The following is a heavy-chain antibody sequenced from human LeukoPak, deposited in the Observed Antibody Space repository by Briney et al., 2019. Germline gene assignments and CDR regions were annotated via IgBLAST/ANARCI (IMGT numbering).Heavy chain of an antibody. CDR3: ARDCSTTSCSTIFDS. Sequence: GGSLRLSCAASGFSFDDYAMSWVRQPPGKGLEWVSVINWNGGSTGYADSVKGRFTISRDNAKNSLHLQMNSLRAEDTALYYCARDCSTTSCSTIFDSWGQGTLVTVSS. CDR2: INWNGGST. D-gene: IGHD2-2*01. CDR1: GFSFDDYA. J-gene: IGHJ4*02. V-gene: IGHV3-20*04.